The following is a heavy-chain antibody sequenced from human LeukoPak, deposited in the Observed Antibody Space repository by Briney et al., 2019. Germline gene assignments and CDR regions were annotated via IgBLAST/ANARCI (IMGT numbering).Heavy chain of an antibody. V-gene: IGHV4-34*01. J-gene: IGHJ4*02. Sequence: SETLSLTCAVYGGSFSGYYWSWIRQPPGKGLEWIGEINHSGSTNYNPSLKSRVTISVDTSKNQFSLKLSSVTAADTAVYYCARPRYYGSGSRSLDYWGQGTLVTVSS. CDR2: INHSGST. CDR3: ARPRYYGSGSRSLDY. D-gene: IGHD3-10*01. CDR1: GGSFSGYY.